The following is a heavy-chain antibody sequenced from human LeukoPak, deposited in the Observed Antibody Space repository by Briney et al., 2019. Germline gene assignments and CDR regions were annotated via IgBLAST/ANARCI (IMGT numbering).Heavy chain of an antibody. D-gene: IGHD3-9*01. CDR2: VRSKGYGGTA. CDR1: GFTFGDYS. CDR3: TREIRYFDWFQADY. V-gene: IGHV3-49*03. Sequence: GGTLRLSCTTSGFTFGDYSMSWFRQAPGKGLEWVGLVRSKGYGGTAEYAATVNGRFTISRDDHNSITYLQMDTLKTEDTAVYYCTREIRYFDWFQADYWGQGTLVTVSS. J-gene: IGHJ4*02.